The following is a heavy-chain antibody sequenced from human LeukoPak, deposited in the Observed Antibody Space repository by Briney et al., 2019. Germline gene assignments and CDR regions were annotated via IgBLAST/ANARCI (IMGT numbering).Heavy chain of an antibody. V-gene: IGHV3-74*01. CDR3: ARGTIPNRAVIKGYFDY. Sequence: PRGSLRLSCAASGFTFSSHWMHSVRQAPGKGLLWVSRILSDGSSTSYADSVKGRFTISRDNAKNTLYRQVNSLRAEDTAVYYCARGTIPNRAVIKGYFDYWGQGSLVTVSS. CDR1: GFTFSSHW. CDR2: ILSDGSST. J-gene: IGHJ4*02. D-gene: IGHD3-10*01.